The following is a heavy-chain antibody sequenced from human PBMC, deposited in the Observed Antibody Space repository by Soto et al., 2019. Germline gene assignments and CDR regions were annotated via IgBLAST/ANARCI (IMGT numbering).Heavy chain of an antibody. CDR2: ISGSGGST. D-gene: IGHD3-3*01. CDR3: AKDLWSGYFGYYYGMDV. V-gene: IGHV3-23*01. Sequence: GGSLSLSCAASGFTFSSYAMSWVRQAPGKGLERVSAISGSGGSTYYADSVKGRFTISRDNSKNTLYLQMNSLRAEDTAVYYCAKDLWSGYFGYYYGMDVWAKGPRSPSP. CDR1: GFTFSSYA. J-gene: IGHJ6*02.